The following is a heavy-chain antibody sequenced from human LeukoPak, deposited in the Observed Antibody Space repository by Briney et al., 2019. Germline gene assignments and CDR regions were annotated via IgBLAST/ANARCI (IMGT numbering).Heavy chain of an antibody. CDR3: AREDQSNTRSYFDY. Sequence: SVKVSCKASGGTFSSYAISWVRQAPGQGLEWMGGIIPIFGTANYAQKFQGRVTITADESTSTAYMELSSLRSEDTAVYYCAREDQSNTRSYFDYWGHGTLVTVSS. V-gene: IGHV1-69*13. CDR1: GGTFSSYA. CDR2: IIPIFGTA. D-gene: IGHD1/OR15-1a*01. J-gene: IGHJ4*01.